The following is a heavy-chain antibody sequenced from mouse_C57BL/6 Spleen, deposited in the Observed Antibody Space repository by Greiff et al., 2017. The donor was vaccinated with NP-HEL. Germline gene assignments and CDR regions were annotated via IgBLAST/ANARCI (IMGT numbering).Heavy chain of an antibody. CDR1: GFTFSSYA. CDR2: ISSGGDYT. CDR3: TRENSNSSWFAY. Sequence: EVKLMESGEGLVKPGGSLKLSCAASGFTFSSYAMSWVRQTPEKRLEWVAYISSGGDYTYYADTVKGRSTFSRDNAWNTLYLQMSSLKSEDTAMYYCTRENSNSSWFAYWGQGTLVTVSA. V-gene: IGHV5-9-1*02. D-gene: IGHD2-5*01. J-gene: IGHJ3*01.